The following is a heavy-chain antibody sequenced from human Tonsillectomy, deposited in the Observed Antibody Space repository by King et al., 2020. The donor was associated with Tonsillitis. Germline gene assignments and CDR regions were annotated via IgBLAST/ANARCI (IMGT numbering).Heavy chain of an antibody. V-gene: IGHV1-18*01. J-gene: IGHJ4*02. D-gene: IGHD5-24*01. Sequence: QVQLVESGAEVKKPGASVKVSCKASGYTFTNYAISWVRQAPGQGLEWMGWITTYNGNTNYAQNLQGRVTMTTDTSTRTAYMELRSLRSDDTAVYYCARLVGEMATIPLPPDYWGQGTLVTVSS. CDR3: ARLVGEMATIPLPPDY. CDR1: GYTFTNYA. CDR2: ITTYNGNT.